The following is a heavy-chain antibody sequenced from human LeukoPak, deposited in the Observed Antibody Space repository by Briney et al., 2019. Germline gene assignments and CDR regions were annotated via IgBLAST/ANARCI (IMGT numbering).Heavy chain of an antibody. D-gene: IGHD6-19*01. CDR1: GGTFSSYA. V-gene: IGHV1-69*13. Sequence: ASVKVSCKASGGTFSSYAISWVRQAPGQGLEWMGGIIPIFGTANYAQKFQGRVTITADESTSTAYMELRSLRSDDTAVYYCARDPYSSGWYHYYYGMDVWGQGTTVTVSS. CDR3: ARDPYSSGWYHYYYGMDV. CDR2: IIPIFGTA. J-gene: IGHJ6*02.